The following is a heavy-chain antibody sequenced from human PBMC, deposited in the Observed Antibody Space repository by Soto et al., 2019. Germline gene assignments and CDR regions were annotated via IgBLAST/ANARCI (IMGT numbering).Heavy chain of an antibody. V-gene: IGHV3-48*02. J-gene: IGHJ6*02. CDR1: GFTFSSYS. Sequence: RLSCAASGFTFSSYSMSWVRQAPGKGLEWVSYISSSSTIYYADSVKGRFTISRDNAKNSLYLQMNSLRDEDTAVYYCARDTIYDSSGYYLANYGMDVWGQGTTVTVSS. D-gene: IGHD3-22*01. CDR2: ISSSSTI. CDR3: ARDTIYDSSGYYLANYGMDV.